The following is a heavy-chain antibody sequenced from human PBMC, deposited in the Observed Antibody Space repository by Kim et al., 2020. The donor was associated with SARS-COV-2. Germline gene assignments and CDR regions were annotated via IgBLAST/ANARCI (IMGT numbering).Heavy chain of an antibody. CDR3: ARGDKFWVPYYDILGDGMDV. Sequence: RFTISRDKSKNTLYLQMNSLRAEDTAVYYCARGDKFWVPYYDILGDGMDVWGQGTTVTVSS. D-gene: IGHD3-9*01. J-gene: IGHJ6*02. V-gene: IGHV3-30*01.